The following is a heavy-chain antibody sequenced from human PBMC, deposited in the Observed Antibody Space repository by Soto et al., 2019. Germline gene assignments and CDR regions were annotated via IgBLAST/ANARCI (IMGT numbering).Heavy chain of an antibody. V-gene: IGHV3-49*03. CDR2: IRSKAYGGTT. Sequence: GSLRLSCTASGFTFGDYAMSWFRQAPGKGLEWVGFIRSKAYGGTTEYAASVKGRFTISRDDSKSIAYLQMNSLKTEDTAVYYCTRSITMIVVVITHDAFDIWGQGTMVTVSS. D-gene: IGHD3-22*01. CDR3: TRSITMIVVVITHDAFDI. CDR1: GFTFGDYA. J-gene: IGHJ3*02.